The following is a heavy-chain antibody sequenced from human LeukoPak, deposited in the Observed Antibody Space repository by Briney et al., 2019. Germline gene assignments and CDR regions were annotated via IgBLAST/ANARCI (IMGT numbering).Heavy chain of an antibody. J-gene: IGHJ4*02. D-gene: IGHD3-9*01. Sequence: APVKVSCKASGYTFTSYGISWVRQAPGQGLEWMGWISAYNGNTNYAQKLQGRVTMTTDTSTSTAYMELRSLRSDDTAVYYCARVYYDILTGYYADYWGQGTLVTVSS. CDR1: GYTFTSYG. V-gene: IGHV1-18*01. CDR3: ARVYYDILTGYYADY. CDR2: ISAYNGNT.